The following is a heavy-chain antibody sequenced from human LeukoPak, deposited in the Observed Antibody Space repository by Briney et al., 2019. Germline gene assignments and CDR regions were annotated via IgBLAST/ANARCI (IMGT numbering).Heavy chain of an antibody. V-gene: IGHV4-31*03. CDR3: ARDPEGSGNWFDT. Sequence: SETLSLTCTVSGGSITRGGYYWSWIRQHPGKGLEWIGYISYTGASDSGTASYNAALKSRVSISLDASENQFSLQLTSLTAADTAVYYCARDPEGSGNWFDTWGQGTLVTVSS. D-gene: IGHD2-15*01. CDR2: ISYTGASDSGTA. J-gene: IGHJ5*02. CDR1: GGSITRGGYY.